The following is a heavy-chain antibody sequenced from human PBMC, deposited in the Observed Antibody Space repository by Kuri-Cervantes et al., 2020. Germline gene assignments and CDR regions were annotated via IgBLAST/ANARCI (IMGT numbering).Heavy chain of an antibody. V-gene: IGHV1-3*01. CDR3: ARDLYGDYDVLDNWFDP. D-gene: IGHD4-17*01. Sequence: ASVKVSCKASGYTFISYALHWVRQAPGQRLEWMGWINAGNGNTKYSQKFQGRVTITTDESTSTACMELSSLRSEDTAVYYCARDLYGDYDVLDNWFDPWGQGTLVTVSS. J-gene: IGHJ5*02. CDR2: INAGNGNT. CDR1: GYTFISYA.